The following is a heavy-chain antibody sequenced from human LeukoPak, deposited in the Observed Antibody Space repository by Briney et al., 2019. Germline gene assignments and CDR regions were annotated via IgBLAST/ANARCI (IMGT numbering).Heavy chain of an antibody. D-gene: IGHD6-6*01. CDR1: GVSLSSSSFY. V-gene: IGHV4-39*01. Sequence: SSGTLSLTCTVSGVSLSSSSFYWDWIRQPPGKGLEWIGTIYYSGNTYYNPSLKSRVTISIDTSKNLFSLKLNSVTAADTAVYFCARHMVSFSSSFDYWGQGTLVTVSS. J-gene: IGHJ4*02. CDR3: ARHMVSFSSSFDY. CDR2: IYYSGNT.